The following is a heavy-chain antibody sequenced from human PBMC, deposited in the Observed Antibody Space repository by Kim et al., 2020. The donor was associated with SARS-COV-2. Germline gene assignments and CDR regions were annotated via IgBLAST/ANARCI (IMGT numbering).Heavy chain of an antibody. CDR3: AKMTTGVGSGYDPVHY. V-gene: IGHV3-33*03. J-gene: IGHJ4*02. Sequence: SVKGRFTISRDKSKNTLYLQMNSLRAEDTAVYYYAKMTTGVGSGYDPVHYWGQGTLVTASS. D-gene: IGHD5-12*01.